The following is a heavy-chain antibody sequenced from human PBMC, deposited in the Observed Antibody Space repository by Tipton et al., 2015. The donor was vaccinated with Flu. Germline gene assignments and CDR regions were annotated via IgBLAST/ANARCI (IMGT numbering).Heavy chain of an antibody. J-gene: IGHJ4*02. CDR3: ARDIIGDYGGD. CDR2: ISGSGSTI. V-gene: IGHV3-48*03. CDR1: GFTFTNYA. Sequence: SLRLSCAASGFTFTNYAMHWVRQAPGKGLEWVSYISGSGSTIYYADSVKGRFTISRDNAKNSLYLQMNSLRAEDTAVYYCARDIIGDYGGDWGQGTLVTVSS. D-gene: IGHD4/OR15-4a*01.